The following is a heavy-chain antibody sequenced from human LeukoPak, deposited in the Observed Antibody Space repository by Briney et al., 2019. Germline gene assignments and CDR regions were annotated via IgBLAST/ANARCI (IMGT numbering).Heavy chain of an antibody. CDR2: IYTSGST. D-gene: IGHD3-22*01. CDR1: GGSISSSSYY. CDR3: ARDLRYCYDSSGYYLDY. Sequence: PSETLSLTCTVSGGSISSSSYYWGWIRQPPGKGLEWIGRIYTSGSTNYNPSLKSRVTMSVDTSKNQFSLKLSSVTAADTAVYYCARDLRYCYDSSGYYLDYWGQGTLVTVSS. V-gene: IGHV4-39*07. J-gene: IGHJ4*02.